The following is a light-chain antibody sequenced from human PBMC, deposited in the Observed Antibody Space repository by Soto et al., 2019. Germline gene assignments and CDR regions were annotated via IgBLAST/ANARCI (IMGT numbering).Light chain of an antibody. J-gene: IGKJ5*01. CDR3: QQYGSSPPIT. CDR2: GAS. V-gene: IGKV3-20*01. Sequence: DIVLTQSPGTLSLSPGEIATLSCRASQSVSSSYLAWYQQKPGQAPRLLIYGASSRATGIPDRFSGSGSGTDFTLTISRLEPEDFAVYYCQQYGSSPPITFGQGTRLEIK. CDR1: QSVSSSY.